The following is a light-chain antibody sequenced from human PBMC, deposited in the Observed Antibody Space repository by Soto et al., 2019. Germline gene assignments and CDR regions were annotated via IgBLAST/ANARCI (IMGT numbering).Light chain of an antibody. CDR2: GAS. CDR3: QKYNNWPPIT. V-gene: IGKV3-15*01. CDR1: QSIGNW. Sequence: MTQSPSTLSASVGDRVTITCRASQSIGNWLAWYQQKPGQAPRLLIYGASTRATGIPDRFSGSGSGTEFTLTISRLQSEDFAVYYCQKYNNWPPITFGQGTRLEIK. J-gene: IGKJ5*01.